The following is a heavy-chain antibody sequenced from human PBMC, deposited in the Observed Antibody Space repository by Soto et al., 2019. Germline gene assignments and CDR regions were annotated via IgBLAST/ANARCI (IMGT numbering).Heavy chain of an antibody. CDR1: GFSFGTYW. D-gene: IGHD3-16*01. J-gene: IGHJ5*02. CDR3: ARDSRGNWFDP. V-gene: IGHV3-7*05. Sequence: GGSLRLSCAASGFSFGTYWMSWVRQAPGKGLEWVANIKQDGSEKYYVDSVKGRFTISRDNAKNSLNLQMNSLRAEDTAVYYCARDSRGNWFDPWGQGTLVTVSS. CDR2: IKQDGSEK.